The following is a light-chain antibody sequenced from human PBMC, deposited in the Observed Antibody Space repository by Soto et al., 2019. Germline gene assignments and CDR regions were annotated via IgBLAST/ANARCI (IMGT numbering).Light chain of an antibody. CDR2: DVS. CDR1: QRSRSS. CDR3: QQYNNWPPT. Sequence: EIVLTQSPATLSVSPGERATLSCRASQRSRSSLGCYQQKPGQAPSLLIYDVSIRATGIPARFNGSGSGTEFTLTISSLQSEDSAVYFCQQYNNWPPTFGPGTRLEI. J-gene: IGKJ5*01. V-gene: IGKV3-15*01.